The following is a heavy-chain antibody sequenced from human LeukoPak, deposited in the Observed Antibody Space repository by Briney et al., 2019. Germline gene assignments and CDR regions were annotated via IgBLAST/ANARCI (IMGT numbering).Heavy chain of an antibody. Sequence: SVNVSCKASGGTFSSYAISWVRQAPGQGLEWMGGIIPIFGTANYAQKFQGRVTITADESTSTAYMELSSLRSEDTAVYYCARKGRPYYYDSSGLGVEYFQHWGQGTLVTVSS. CDR1: GGTFSSYA. D-gene: IGHD3-22*01. J-gene: IGHJ1*01. CDR2: IIPIFGTA. CDR3: ARKGRPYYYDSSGLGVEYFQH. V-gene: IGHV1-69*13.